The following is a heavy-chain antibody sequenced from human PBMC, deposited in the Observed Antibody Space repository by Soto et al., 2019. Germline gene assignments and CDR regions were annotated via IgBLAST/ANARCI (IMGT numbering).Heavy chain of an antibody. Sequence: EVQLLESGGGLVQPGGSLRLSCAASGFTFSRYAMSWVRQAPGKGLEWVSVISGSGDSTYYADSVRGRFTISRDNYKNTLYLQMNSLRAEDTAVYYCAKDRDGAAAGPTKFYGMDVWGQGNTVTVSS. CDR3: AKDRDGAAAGPTKFYGMDV. J-gene: IGHJ6*02. V-gene: IGHV3-23*01. CDR2: ISGSGDST. D-gene: IGHD6-13*01. CDR1: GFTFSRYA.